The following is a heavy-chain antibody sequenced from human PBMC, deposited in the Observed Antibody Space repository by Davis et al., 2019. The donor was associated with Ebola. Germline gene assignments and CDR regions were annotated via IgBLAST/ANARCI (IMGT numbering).Heavy chain of an antibody. D-gene: IGHD6-6*01. V-gene: IGHV4-34*01. CDR3: ARGGVAARRDYYYYYGMDV. Sequence: MPSETLSLTCAVYGGSFSGYYWSWIRQPPGKGLEWIWEINHSGSTNYNPSLKSRVTISVDTSKNQFSLKLNSVTAADTAVYYCARGGVAARRDYYYYYGMDVWGQGTTVTVSS. CDR2: INHSGST. CDR1: GGSFSGYY. J-gene: IGHJ6*02.